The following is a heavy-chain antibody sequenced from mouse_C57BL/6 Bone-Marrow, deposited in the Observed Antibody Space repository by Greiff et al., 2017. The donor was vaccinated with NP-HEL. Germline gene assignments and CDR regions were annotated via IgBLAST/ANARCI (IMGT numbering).Heavy chain of an antibody. J-gene: IGHJ4*01. CDR2: INYDGSST. CDR1: GFTFSDYY. D-gene: IGHD2-4*01. CDR3: AREGGLRLRTYAMDY. V-gene: IGHV5-16*01. Sequence: EVMLVESEGGLVQPGSSMKLSCTASGFTFSDYYMAWVRQVPEKGLEWVANINYDGSSTYYLDSLKSRFIISRDNAKNILYLQMSSLKSEDTATYYCAREGGLRLRTYAMDYWGQGTSVTVSS.